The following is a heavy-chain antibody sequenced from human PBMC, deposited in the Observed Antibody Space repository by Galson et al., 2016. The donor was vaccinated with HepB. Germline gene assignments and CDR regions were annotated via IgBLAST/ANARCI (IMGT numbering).Heavy chain of an antibody. D-gene: IGHD3-16*01. CDR1: GASISSGGYF. J-gene: IGHJ5*02. CDR2: IDASGSA. CDR3: ARELGGVGP. Sequence: TLSLTCTVSGASISSGGYFWNWIRQHPVKGLEWLGYIDASGSAYYNPSLKSRITISIDTSKNQLSLKVNSVTAADTAVYYCARELGGVGPWGQGTLVTVSS. V-gene: IGHV4-31*03.